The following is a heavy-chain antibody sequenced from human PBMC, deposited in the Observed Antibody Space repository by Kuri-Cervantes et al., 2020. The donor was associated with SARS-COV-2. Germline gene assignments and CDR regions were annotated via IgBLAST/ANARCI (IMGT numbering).Heavy chain of an antibody. J-gene: IGHJ2*01. Sequence: GGSLRLSCAASGFTFSDYTMNWVRRAPEKGLEWVSSISSSTTSIYYADSVRGRFTISRDNSKNTLYLRLNTLRAEDTAVYHCAREYVYDTTGYFYWYFDLWGRGTLVTVSS. CDR1: GFTFSDYT. V-gene: IGHV3-21*01. CDR2: ISSSTTSI. D-gene: IGHD3-22*01. CDR3: AREYVYDTTGYFYWYFDL.